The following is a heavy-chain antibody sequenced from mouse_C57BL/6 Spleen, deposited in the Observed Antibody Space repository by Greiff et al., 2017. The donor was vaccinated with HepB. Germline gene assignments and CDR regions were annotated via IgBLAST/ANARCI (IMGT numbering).Heavy chain of an antibody. D-gene: IGHD1-1*01. J-gene: IGHJ1*03. Sequence: QVQLQQSGSELRSPGSSVKLSCKDFDSEVFPIAYMSWVRQKPGHGFEWIGGILPSIGRTIYGEKFEDKATLDADTLSNTAYLELNSLTSEDSAIYYCARKGYYGSSSHWYFDVWGTGTTVTVSS. CDR3: ARKGYYGSSSHWYFDV. CDR1: DSEVFPIAY. CDR2: ILPSIGRT. V-gene: IGHV15-2*01.